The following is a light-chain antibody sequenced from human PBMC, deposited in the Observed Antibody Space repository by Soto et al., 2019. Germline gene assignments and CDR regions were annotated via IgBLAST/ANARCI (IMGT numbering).Light chain of an antibody. CDR2: GAS. V-gene: IGKV3-15*01. CDR3: QQYNNWPPVT. J-gene: IGKJ4*01. CDR1: QSVNTN. Sequence: EIVMTQSPATLSVSPGDRATPSCRASQSVNTNLAWYQQKPGQAPRLLIYGASVRATGIPARFSGSGSGTEFTLTISSLQSEDFAVYYCQQYNNWPPVTFGGGTKVEIK.